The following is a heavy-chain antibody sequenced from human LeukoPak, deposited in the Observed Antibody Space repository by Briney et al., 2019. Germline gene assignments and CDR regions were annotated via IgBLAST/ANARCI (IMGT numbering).Heavy chain of an antibody. CDR3: AKAYGTNGYYQLPIDF. CDR1: GFTVSSNY. Sequence: GGSLRLSCAASGFTVSSNYMSWVRQAPGKGLEWVSYISTSSTIEYYAESVKGRFTISRDNAKTSLYLQMNSLRAEDTAVYYCAKAYGTNGYYQLPIDFWGQGILVTVSS. D-gene: IGHD3-22*01. CDR2: ISTSSTIE. J-gene: IGHJ4*02. V-gene: IGHV3-48*01.